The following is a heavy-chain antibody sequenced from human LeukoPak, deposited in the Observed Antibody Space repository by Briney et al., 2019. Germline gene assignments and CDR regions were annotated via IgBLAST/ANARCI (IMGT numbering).Heavy chain of an antibody. CDR3: AKYGSGTFDI. CDR2: ISYDGSNK. Sequence: PGGSLRLSCAASGFTFSSYGMHWVRQAPGKGLEWVAVISYDGSNKYYADSVKGRFTISRDNSKNTLYLQMNSLRAEDTAVYYCAKYGSGTFDIWGQGTMVTASS. V-gene: IGHV3-30*18. CDR1: GFTFSSYG. J-gene: IGHJ3*02. D-gene: IGHD3-10*01.